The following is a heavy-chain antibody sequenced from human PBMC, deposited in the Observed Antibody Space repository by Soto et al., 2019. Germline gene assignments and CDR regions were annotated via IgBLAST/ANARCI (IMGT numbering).Heavy chain of an antibody. CDR3: ARAHDYGGNSVNGGAYFDY. CDR1: GFTFSDYY. J-gene: IGHJ4*02. V-gene: IGHV3-11*05. D-gene: IGHD4-17*01. Sequence: PGGSLRLSCAASGFTFSDYYMSWIRQAPGKGLEWVSYISSSSSYTNYADSVKGRFTISRDNAKNSLYLQMNSLRAEDTAVYYCARAHDYGGNSVNGGAYFDYWGQGTLVTVSS. CDR2: ISSSSSYT.